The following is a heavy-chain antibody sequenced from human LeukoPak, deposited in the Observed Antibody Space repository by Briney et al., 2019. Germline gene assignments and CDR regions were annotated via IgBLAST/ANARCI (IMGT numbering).Heavy chain of an antibody. J-gene: IGHJ4*02. D-gene: IGHD3-22*01. Sequence: TSETLSLTCAVYGGSFSGYYWTWIRQPPGKGLEWIGEINHSGSSTYNPSLKSRVTMSVDTSKNQFSLKLSSVTAADTAVYYCARDPSPYDSSGYYYGGPFDYWGQGTLVTVSS. CDR1: GGSFSGYY. CDR3: ARDPSPYDSSGYYYGGPFDY. V-gene: IGHV4-34*01. CDR2: INHSGSS.